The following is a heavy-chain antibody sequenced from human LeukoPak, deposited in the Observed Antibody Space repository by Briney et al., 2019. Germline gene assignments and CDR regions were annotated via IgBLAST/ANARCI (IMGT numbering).Heavy chain of an antibody. J-gene: IGHJ3*02. CDR3: ARESSSQELGYRYNHDAFDI. D-gene: IGHD3-16*02. CDR2: IIPIFGTA. V-gene: IGHV1-69*01. Sequence: GSSVKVSCKASGGTFSSYAISWVRQAPGQGLEWMGGIIPIFGTANYAQKFQGRVTITADESTSTAYMELSRLRSDDTAVYYCARESSSQELGYRYNHDAFDIWGQGTMVTVSS. CDR1: GGTFSSYA.